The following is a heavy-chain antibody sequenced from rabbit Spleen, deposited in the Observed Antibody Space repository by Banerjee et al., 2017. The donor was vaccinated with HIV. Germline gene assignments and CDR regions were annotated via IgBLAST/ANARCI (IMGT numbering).Heavy chain of an antibody. V-gene: IGHV1S40*01. CDR3: VRFWDL. D-gene: IGHD5-1*01. CDR1: GFSLSNNYM. J-gene: IGHJ4*01. Sequence: QSLQESGGGLFQPGGSLALTCKASGFSLSNNYMMCWVRQAPGKGLEWIACIYNDDDSTYYASWAKGRFTISKTSSTTVTLQMTSLTAADTATYFCVRFWDLWGPGTLVTVS. CDR2: IYNDDDST.